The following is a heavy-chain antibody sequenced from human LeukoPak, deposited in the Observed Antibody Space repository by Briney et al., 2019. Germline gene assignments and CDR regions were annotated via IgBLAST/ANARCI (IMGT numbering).Heavy chain of an antibody. CDR3: ARDAEVGTLFGVLSRYNWFDP. CDR1: GFSFNYFW. V-gene: IGHV3-7*01. Sequence: GGSLRLSCAASGFSFNYFWMSWVRQAPGKGLEWVANIKQDGTEKYYADSVGGRFTISRDNAKKSLYLQMNSLRAEDTAVYYCARDAEVGTLFGVLSRYNWFDPWGQGALVTVSS. CDR2: IKQDGTEK. J-gene: IGHJ5*02. D-gene: IGHD3-3*01.